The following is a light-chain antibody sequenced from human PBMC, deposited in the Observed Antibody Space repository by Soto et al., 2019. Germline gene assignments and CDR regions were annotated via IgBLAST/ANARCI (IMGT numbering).Light chain of an antibody. V-gene: IGLV2-14*01. CDR2: EVS. CDR1: SSDVGDYKY. Sequence: QSALTQPASVSGSPGQSITISCTGTSSDVGDYKYVSWYQRHPGKAPKALIYEVSNRPSGVSNRFSGSKSGKTASLSISGLQAEDEADYYCSTYTTGRTLVFGPGTKLTVL. J-gene: IGLJ1*01. CDR3: STYTTGRTLV.